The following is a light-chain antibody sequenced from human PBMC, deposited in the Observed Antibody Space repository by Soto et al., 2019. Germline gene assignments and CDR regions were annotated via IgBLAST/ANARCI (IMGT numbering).Light chain of an antibody. CDR2: DVS. Sequence: QSVLTQPRSVSGSPGQSVTISCTGTSSDVGGYNFVSWCQQYPGKVPRVMIYDVSKRPSGVPDRFSGSKSGNTASLTISGLQAEDEADYYCCSYAVTYTSYVFGTGTKVTVL. V-gene: IGLV2-11*01. J-gene: IGLJ1*01. CDR3: CSYAVTYTSYV. CDR1: SSDVGGYNF.